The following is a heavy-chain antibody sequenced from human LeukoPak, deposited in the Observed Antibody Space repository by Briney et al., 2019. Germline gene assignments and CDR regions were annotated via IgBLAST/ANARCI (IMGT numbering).Heavy chain of an antibody. CDR2: ISWNSGSI. V-gene: IGHV3-9*01. CDR3: AKGSDSSSRNNWFDP. D-gene: IGHD6-13*01. J-gene: IGHJ5*02. CDR1: GFTFDDYA. Sequence: GGSLRLSCAASGFTFDDYAMHWVRQAPGKGLEWVSGISWNSGSIGYADSVKGRFTISRYNAKNSLYLQMNSLRAEDTALYYCAKGSDSSSRNNWFDPWGQGTLVTVSS.